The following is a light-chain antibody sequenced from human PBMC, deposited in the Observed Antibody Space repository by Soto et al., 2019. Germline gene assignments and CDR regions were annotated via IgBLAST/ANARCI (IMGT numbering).Light chain of an antibody. J-gene: IGLJ3*02. V-gene: IGLV1-47*01. CDR2: RNN. CDR3: AAWDDSLSGVV. Sequence: QSVLTQPPSASVTPGQRVTISCAGISSNIGSHYVYWYQQLPGTAPQLLIYRNNQRTSGVPDRFSGSKSGTSASLAISGLRSEDEANDYCAAWDDSLSGVVFGGGTKLTVL. CDR1: SSNIGSHY.